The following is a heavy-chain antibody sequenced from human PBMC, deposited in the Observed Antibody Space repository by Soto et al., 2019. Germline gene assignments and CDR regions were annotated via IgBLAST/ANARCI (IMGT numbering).Heavy chain of an antibody. Sequence: QVQLVESGGGVVQPGGSLSLSCAASGFTFSTYAMQWVRQAPGKALEWVAVVSSDGGTQFYADSVKGRFTMSRDTSKNSLDLQMISLTIEAAAIHYCARETYYSGNAMGNLDLCGRGTLVTGSS. V-gene: IGHV3-30*04. D-gene: IGHD5-12*01. J-gene: IGHJ2*01. CDR1: GFTFSTYA. CDR3: ARETYYSGNAMGNLDL. CDR2: VSSDGGTQ.